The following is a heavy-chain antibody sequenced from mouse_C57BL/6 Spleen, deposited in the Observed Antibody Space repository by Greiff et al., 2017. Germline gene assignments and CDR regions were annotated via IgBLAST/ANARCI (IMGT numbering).Heavy chain of an antibody. CDR1: GFTFSDYG. Sequence: EVKLMESGGSLVQPGGSLKLSCAASGFTFSDYGMAWVRQAPRKGPEWVAFISNLAYSIYYADTVTGRFTISRENAKNTLYLEMRSMMSEDTAMYYCARQWYYGSSYGVAMDYWGQGTSVTVSS. V-gene: IGHV5-15*01. J-gene: IGHJ4*01. D-gene: IGHD1-1*01. CDR2: ISNLAYSI. CDR3: ARQWYYGSSYGVAMDY.